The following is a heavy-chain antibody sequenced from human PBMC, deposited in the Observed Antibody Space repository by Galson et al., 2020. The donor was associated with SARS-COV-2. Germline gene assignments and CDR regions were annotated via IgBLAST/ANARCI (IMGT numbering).Heavy chain of an antibody. D-gene: IGHD3-22*01. J-gene: IGHJ3*02. Sequence: KMSGPTLVKPPQTLTLTCSFSGFSLSTSGVGVGWIRQPPGKAPECLALIYWNDDQLYSPSLKNRLTITKDTSKNQVVLTMTNMDPVDTGTYYCAHMNYYDSSDAFGIWGQGTMVTVSS. CDR2: IYWNDDQ. CDR1: GFSLSTSGVG. CDR3: AHMNYYDSSDAFGI. V-gene: IGHV2-5*01.